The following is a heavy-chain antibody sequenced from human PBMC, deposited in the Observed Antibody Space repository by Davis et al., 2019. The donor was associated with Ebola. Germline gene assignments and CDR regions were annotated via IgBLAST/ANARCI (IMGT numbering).Heavy chain of an antibody. J-gene: IGHJ4*02. CDR1: GASIISDY. CDR2: IYNSGTT. V-gene: IGHV4-59*01. Sequence: GSLRLSCPVSGASIISDYWSWIRQPPGKGLEWIGYIYNSGTTNYNPSLKSRVTISVDTSRNQFSLRLTSVTAADTALYYCAREMHINNWSLGFDSWGQGTLVTVSS. D-gene: IGHD1-1*01. CDR3: AREMHINNWSLGFDS.